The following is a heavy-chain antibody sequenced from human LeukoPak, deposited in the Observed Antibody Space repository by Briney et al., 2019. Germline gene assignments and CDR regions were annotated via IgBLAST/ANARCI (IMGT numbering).Heavy chain of an antibody. V-gene: IGHV4-59*01. CDR2: ISYSGST. CDR1: GGSISSYY. CDR3: AREGTAGTNLNWFDP. Sequence: KPSETLSLTCTVSGGSISSYYWSWIRLPPGKGLEWIGYISYSGSTNFNPSLKSRVTISVDTSKNQFSLKLSSVTAADTAVYYCAREGTAGTNLNWFDPWGQGTLVTVSS. D-gene: IGHD1-1*01. J-gene: IGHJ5*02.